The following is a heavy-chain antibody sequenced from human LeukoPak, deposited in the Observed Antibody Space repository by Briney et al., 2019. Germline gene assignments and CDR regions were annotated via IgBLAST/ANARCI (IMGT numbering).Heavy chain of an antibody. Sequence: GASVKVSCKASGYTFTNYGISWVRQAPGQGLEWVGWISAYNGNPNYAQNLQGRVTVTTDTSTSTAYMVLRSLRSDDTAVYYCARDGGSDLFDYWGQGTLVTVSS. V-gene: IGHV1-18*01. J-gene: IGHJ4*02. CDR1: GYTFTNYG. CDR2: ISAYNGNP. D-gene: IGHD4-23*01. CDR3: ARDGGSDLFDY.